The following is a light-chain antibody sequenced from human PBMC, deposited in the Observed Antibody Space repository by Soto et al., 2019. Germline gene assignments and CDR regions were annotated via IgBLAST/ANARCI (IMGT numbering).Light chain of an antibody. CDR3: MQAFHAPWT. J-gene: IGKJ1*01. CDR2: LGS. CDR1: QSLLQINGYNY. V-gene: IGKV2-28*01. Sequence: DFVLTQSPLSLPVTPGEPASISCRSSQSLLQINGYNYLDWYLQKPGQSPHLLIYLGSNRASGVPDRFSGSGSGTDFTLKISRVEAEDVGVDYCMQAFHAPWTFGRGIKVDIK.